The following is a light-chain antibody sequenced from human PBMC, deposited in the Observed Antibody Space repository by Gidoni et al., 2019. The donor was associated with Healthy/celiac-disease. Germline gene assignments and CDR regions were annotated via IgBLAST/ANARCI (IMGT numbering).Light chain of an antibody. CDR3: QQRSNWL. J-gene: IGKJ5*01. V-gene: IGKV3-11*01. CDR2: DAS. CDR1: QSVSSY. Sequence: EIVLTQSPATLSLSPGERATLSCRASQSVSSYLAWYQQKPGQAPRLPIYDASNRATGIPARFSGSGSGTDFTLTISSLEPEDFAGYYCQQRSNWLFGQGTRLEIK.